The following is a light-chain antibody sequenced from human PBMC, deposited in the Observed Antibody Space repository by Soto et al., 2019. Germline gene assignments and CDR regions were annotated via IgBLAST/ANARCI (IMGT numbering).Light chain of an antibody. CDR3: PQYNYCPPIT. V-gene: IGKV3-15*01. Sequence: DIVKTQSPGTLSVSPGETATLSCRASQVLGTNLAWYQQKPGQSPTLLIYGIYIRATGVPVRFTGSGSGTEFPLTITSLQSEEFGTYYWPQYNYCPPITFGQGTRMEIK. CDR2: GIY. J-gene: IGKJ5*01. CDR1: QVLGTN.